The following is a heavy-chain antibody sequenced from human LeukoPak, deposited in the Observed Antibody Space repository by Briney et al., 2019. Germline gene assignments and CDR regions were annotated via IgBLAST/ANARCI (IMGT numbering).Heavy chain of an antibody. CDR3: ARAPYYYGSGSYSSNWFDP. J-gene: IGHJ5*02. V-gene: IGHV4-34*01. CDR1: GGSISSYS. Sequence: SETLSLTCTVSGGSISSYSWSWIRQPPGKRLEWIGEIDHSGNTNYNPSLESRVIISVDTSKNQFSLKLSSVTAADTAVYYCARAPYYYGSGSYSSNWFDPWGQGTLVTVSS. CDR2: IDHSGNT. D-gene: IGHD3-10*01.